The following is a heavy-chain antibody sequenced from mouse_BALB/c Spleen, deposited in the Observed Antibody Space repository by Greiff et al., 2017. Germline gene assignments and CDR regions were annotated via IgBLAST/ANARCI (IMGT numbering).Heavy chain of an antibody. J-gene: IGHJ4*01. CDR1: GYTFTSYW. V-gene: IGHV1S81*02. CDR3: ARDSSGYDNYSMDY. CDR2: INPSNGRT. D-gene: IGHD3-2*01. Sequence: QVQLQQPGAELVKPGASVKLSCKASGYTFTSYWMHWVKQRPGQGLEWIGEINPSNGRTNYNEKFKSKATLTVDKSSSTAYMQLSSLTSEDSAVYYCARDSSGYDNYSMDYWGQGTSVTVSS.